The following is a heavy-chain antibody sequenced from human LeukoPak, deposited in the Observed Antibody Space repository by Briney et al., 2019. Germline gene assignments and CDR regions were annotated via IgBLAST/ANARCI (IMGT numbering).Heavy chain of an antibody. CDR2: ISYDGSNK. D-gene: IGHD4-17*01. J-gene: IGHJ4*02. Sequence: PGRSLRLSCAASGFTFSNYGMHWVRQAPGKGLEWVAVISYDGSNKFYADSVKGRFTISRDNSKNTLYLQMNSLRAEDTAVYYCARDEEPVDGDYALDYWGQGTLVTVSS. V-gene: IGHV3-30*03. CDR3: ARDEEPVDGDYALDY. CDR1: GFTFSNYG.